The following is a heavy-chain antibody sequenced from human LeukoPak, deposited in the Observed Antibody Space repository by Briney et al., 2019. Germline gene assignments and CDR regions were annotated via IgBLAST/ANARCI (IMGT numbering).Heavy chain of an antibody. CDR2: ISGSGNST. Sequence: GGSLLLPCAASGLTFSGSAMSWVRPAPGKGLEWVSLISGSGNSTYYADSVEGRFTISRDNSKNTLYLQMNSLRAEDTAVYYCAKVLVLVSANRYYFDYWGQGTLVTVSS. CDR3: AKVLVLVSANRYYFDY. V-gene: IGHV3-23*01. CDR1: GLTFSGSA. D-gene: IGHD2-15*01. J-gene: IGHJ4*02.